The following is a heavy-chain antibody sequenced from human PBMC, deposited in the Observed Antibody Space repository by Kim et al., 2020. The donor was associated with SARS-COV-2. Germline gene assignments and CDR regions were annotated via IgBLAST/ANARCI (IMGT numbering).Heavy chain of an antibody. J-gene: IGHJ6*02. Sequence: SETLSLTCTVSGGSISSYYWSWIRQPPGKGLEWIGYIYYSGSTNYNPSLKSRVTISVDTSKNQFSLKLSSVTAADTAVYYCARLRGKYCSGGSCYSRYYYYGMDVWGQGTTVTVSS. V-gene: IGHV4-59*08. CDR3: ARLRGKYCSGGSCYSRYYYYGMDV. D-gene: IGHD2-15*01. CDR1: GGSISSYY. CDR2: IYYSGST.